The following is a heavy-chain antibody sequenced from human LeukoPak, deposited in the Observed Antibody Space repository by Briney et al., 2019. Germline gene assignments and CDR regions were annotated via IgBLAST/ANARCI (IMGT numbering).Heavy chain of an antibody. V-gene: IGHV1-69*01. J-gene: IGHJ3*02. CDR1: GGTFSSYA. CDR3: ASAAPYCGGDCLDAFDI. CDR2: IIPIFGTA. Sequence: SVKVSCKASGGTFSSYAISWVRQAPGQGLEWMGGIIPIFGTANYAQKFQGRVTITADESTSTAYMELGSLRSEDTAVYYCASAAPYCGGDCLDAFDIWGQGTMVTVSS. D-gene: IGHD2-21*01.